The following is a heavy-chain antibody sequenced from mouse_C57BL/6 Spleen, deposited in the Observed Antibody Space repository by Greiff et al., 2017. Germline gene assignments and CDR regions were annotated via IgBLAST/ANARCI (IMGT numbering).Heavy chain of an antibody. CDR3: AQTAQATLDY. D-gene: IGHD3-2*02. J-gene: IGHJ2*01. V-gene: IGHV14-2*01. Sequence: EVQLQQSGAELVKPGASVKLSCTASGFTFNGYYMHWVKQRPEQGLEWIGRIDPEGGETKYAPKFQGKATLTSDTSSNTAYLQLISLTSEDTSGYYCAQTAQATLDYWGQGTTLTVSS. CDR1: GFTFNGYY. CDR2: IDPEGGET.